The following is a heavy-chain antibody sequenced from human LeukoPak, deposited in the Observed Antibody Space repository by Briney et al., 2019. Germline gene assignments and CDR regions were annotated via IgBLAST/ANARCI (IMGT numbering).Heavy chain of an antibody. CDR2: INPKNGGT. J-gene: IGHJ5*02. CDR3: ASWLCSSWYSYPENWFDP. Sequence: ASVKVSFKASGYTFTDYFMHWVRQAPGQGGEWMGWINPKNGGTNYAQKFQGWVTMTRDPSISTAYMALSRLRSHDTTVYYGASWLCSSWYSYPENWFDPWGQGTLVTVSS. V-gene: IGHV1-2*04. D-gene: IGHD6-13*01. CDR1: GYTFTDYF.